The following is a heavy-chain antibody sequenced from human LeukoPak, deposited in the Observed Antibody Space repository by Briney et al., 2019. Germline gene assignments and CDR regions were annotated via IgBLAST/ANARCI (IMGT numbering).Heavy chain of an antibody. D-gene: IGHD6-19*01. J-gene: IGHJ4*02. CDR3: ARDRAVAGTTYFDY. Sequence: ASVKVSCKASGYTFTSYGISWVRQAPGQGLEGMGWISAYNGNTNYAQKLQGRVTMTTDTSTSTAYMELRSLRSDDTAVYYCARDRAVAGTTYFDYWGQGTLVTVSS. CDR1: GYTFTSYG. CDR2: ISAYNGNT. V-gene: IGHV1-18*01.